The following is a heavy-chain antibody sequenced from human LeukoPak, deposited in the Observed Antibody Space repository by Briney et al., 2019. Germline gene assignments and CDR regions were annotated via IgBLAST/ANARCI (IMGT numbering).Heavy chain of an antibody. D-gene: IGHD3-10*01. Sequence: GGSLRLSCAASGFTFDGYGMSWVRQAPGKWLEWVSDINWRGDRTGYADSAKGRFTIARDNAKNSLYLQMNSLRAEDTALYYCAREMVRETLDYWGQGIQVTVSS. CDR3: AREMVRETLDY. CDR1: GFTFDGYG. J-gene: IGHJ4*02. V-gene: IGHV3-20*04. CDR2: INWRGDRT.